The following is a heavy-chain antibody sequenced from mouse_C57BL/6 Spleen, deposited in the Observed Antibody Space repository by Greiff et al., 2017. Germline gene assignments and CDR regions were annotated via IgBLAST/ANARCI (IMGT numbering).Heavy chain of an antibody. V-gene: IGHV1-15*01. CDR1: GYTFTDYE. CDR3: TRTPFDY. CDR2: IDPETGGT. Sequence: QVQLKESGAELVRPGASVTLSCKASGYTFTDYEMHWVKQTPVHGLEWIGAIDPETGGTAYNQKFKGKAILTVDKSSSTAYMELRSLTSEDSAVCYCTRTPFDYWGQSTTLTVSS. J-gene: IGHJ2*01.